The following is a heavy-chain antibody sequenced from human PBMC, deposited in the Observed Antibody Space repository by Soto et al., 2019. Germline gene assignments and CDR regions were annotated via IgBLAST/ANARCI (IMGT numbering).Heavy chain of an antibody. CDR1: GFTVSTIC. J-gene: IGHJ3*02. V-gene: IGHV3-66*01. D-gene: IGHD2-2*01. CDR2: IYTGGTT. Sequence: HPGGSLRLSCAASGFTVSTICMSWVRQAPGKGLEWVSSIYTGGTTYYADSVKGRFAISRDSYKNTVHLQMNSLRAEDTAVYYCARDMEYCSSTRCPFDIWGQGTMVTVSS. CDR3: ARDMEYCSSTRCPFDI.